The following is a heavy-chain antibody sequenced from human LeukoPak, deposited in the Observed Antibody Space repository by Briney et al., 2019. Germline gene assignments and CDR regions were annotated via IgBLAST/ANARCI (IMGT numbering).Heavy chain of an antibody. V-gene: IGHV4-61*02. CDR2: IYTSGST. CDR3: ARGRTGCSSTSCQAPPRY. J-gene: IGHJ4*02. D-gene: IGHD2-2*01. CDR1: GGSISSGSYY. Sequence: SETLSLTCTVSGGSISSGSYYWSWIRQPAGKGLEWIGRIYTSGSTNYNPSLKSRVTISVDTSKNQFSLKLSSVTAADTAVYYCARGRTGCSSTSCQAPPRYWGQGTLVTVSS.